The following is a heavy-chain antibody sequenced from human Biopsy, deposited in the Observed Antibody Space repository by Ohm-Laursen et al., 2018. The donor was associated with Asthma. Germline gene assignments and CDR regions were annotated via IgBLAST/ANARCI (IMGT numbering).Heavy chain of an antibody. D-gene: IGHD6-13*01. Sequence: SSVKVSCKASGYTFIGCHIHWMRQAPGQGLEWMGRTNPNSGGTNYAQKFQGRVTMTRDTSISTAYMEVSRLRSDDTAVYYCARGQKSAGDRWFDPWGQGTLVTVSS. V-gene: IGHV1-2*06. CDR3: ARGQKSAGDRWFDP. J-gene: IGHJ5*02. CDR2: TNPNSGGT. CDR1: GYTFIGCH.